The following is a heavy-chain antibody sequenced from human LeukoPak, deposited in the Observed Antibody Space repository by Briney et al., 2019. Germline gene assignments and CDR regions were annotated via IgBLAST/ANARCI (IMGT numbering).Heavy chain of an antibody. CDR2: IYYSGST. V-gene: IGHV4-31*03. CDR1: GGSISSGGYY. Sequence: SQTLSLTCTVSGGSISSGGYYWSWIRQHPGKGLEWIGYIYYSGSTYYNPSLKSRVTISVDTSKNQFSLKLSSVTAADTAVYYCARDPYCSGGSCYDEGYWGQGTLVTVSS. D-gene: IGHD2-15*01. J-gene: IGHJ4*02. CDR3: ARDPYCSGGSCYDEGY.